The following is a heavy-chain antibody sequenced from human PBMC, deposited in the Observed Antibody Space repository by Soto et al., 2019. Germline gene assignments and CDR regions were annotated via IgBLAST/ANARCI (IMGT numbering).Heavy chain of an antibody. V-gene: IGHV4-59*01. J-gene: IGHJ4*02. CDR3: AREGNLGRWIQPLDS. Sequence: PSENLSLTCTVSGDSISSYSWRWIRLPLGKGLEWIGNIHYNGNTKYSPSLKSRVTMSVDTSKNHFSLKLISVTTAGTAVYFCAREGNLGRWIQPLDSWGQG. CDR2: IHYNGNT. D-gene: IGHD2-2*03. CDR1: GDSISSYS.